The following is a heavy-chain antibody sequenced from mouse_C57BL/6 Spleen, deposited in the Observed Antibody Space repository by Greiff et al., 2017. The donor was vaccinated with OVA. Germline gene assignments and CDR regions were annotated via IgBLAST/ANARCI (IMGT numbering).Heavy chain of an antibody. Sequence: VQLQQSGAELVKPGASVKLSCKASGYTFTEYTIHWVKQRPGQGLEWIGWFYPGSGSIKYNEKFKDKATLTVDKSSSTVYMESSRLTSEYSAVYFCARHEENQGRYYFAYWGQGTTLTVSA. CDR1: GYTFTEYT. V-gene: IGHV1-62-2*01. J-gene: IGHJ2*01. CDR3: ARHEENQGRYYFAY. D-gene: IGHD1-1*01. CDR2: FYPGSGSI.